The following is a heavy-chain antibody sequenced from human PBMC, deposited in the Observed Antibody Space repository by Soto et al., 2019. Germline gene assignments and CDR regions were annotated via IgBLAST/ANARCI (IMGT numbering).Heavy chain of an antibody. V-gene: IGHV4-31*03. CDR3: ARAFEWDWFDP. Sequence: QVQLQESGPGLVKPSQTLSLTCTVSGGSISSGGYYWNWIRQHPGKGLEWIGYIYYSGSTYYNPSLKSRFTIPVDTSKNQFSLKLSSVTAADTAVYYCARAFEWDWFDPWGQGTLVTVSS. CDR1: GGSISSGGYY. CDR2: IYYSGST. D-gene: IGHD3-9*01. J-gene: IGHJ5*02.